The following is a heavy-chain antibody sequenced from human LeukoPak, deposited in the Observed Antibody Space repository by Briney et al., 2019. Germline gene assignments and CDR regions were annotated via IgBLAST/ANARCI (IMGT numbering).Heavy chain of an antibody. CDR3: SRDGGTSGLYTIDF. J-gene: IGHJ4*01. V-gene: IGHV6-1*01. CDR1: GESVSSINGA. Sequence: SQTLSLTCAISGESVSSINGAWNWIRQSPSRGLEWLGRTYYRSKWYTDYAPSVKGRITINPDTSRNQYSLQLDSVTPEDSAGLFWSRDGGTSGLYTIDFWGQGTLVTGSS. CDR2: TYYRSKWYT. D-gene: IGHD1-26*01.